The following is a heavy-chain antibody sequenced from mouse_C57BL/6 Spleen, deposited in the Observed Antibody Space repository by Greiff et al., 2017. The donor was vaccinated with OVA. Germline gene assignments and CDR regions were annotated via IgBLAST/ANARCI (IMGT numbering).Heavy chain of an antibody. J-gene: IGHJ2*01. D-gene: IGHD2-1*01. CDR1: GYTFTSYW. CDR3: ARGDYGNYDYFDY. CDR2: INPSNGGT. Sequence: VQLQQPGTELVKPGASVKLSCKASGYTFTSYWMHWVKQRPGQGLEWIGNINPSNGGTNYNEKFKSKATLTVDKSSSTAYMQLSSLTSEDSAVYYCARGDYGNYDYFDYWGQGTTLTVSS. V-gene: IGHV1-53*01.